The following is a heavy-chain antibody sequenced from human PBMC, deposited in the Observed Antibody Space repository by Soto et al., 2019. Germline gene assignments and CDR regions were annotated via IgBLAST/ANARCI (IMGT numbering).Heavy chain of an antibody. CDR1: GFTFSSCA. D-gene: IGHD6-13*01. CDR2: ISSNGGST. V-gene: IGHV3-64D*08. Sequence: EVQLVESGGGLVQPGGSLRLSCSASGFTFSSCAMHWVRQAAGKGLEYVSGISSNGGSTYYADSVKDRFTISRDNSKKTLFLQMNRLTIDDMAVYYCVKEQRTSLLVMDVWGQGTTVTVSS. J-gene: IGHJ6*02. CDR3: VKEQRTSLLVMDV.